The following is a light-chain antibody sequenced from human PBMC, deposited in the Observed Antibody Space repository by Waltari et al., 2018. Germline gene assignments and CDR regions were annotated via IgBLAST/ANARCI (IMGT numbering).Light chain of an antibody. J-gene: IGKJ3*01. CDR1: QGVGRH. Sequence: EIVLTQSPAPLSLSPGDRATLSCRASQGVGRHLAWYQQKPGQTPRLLIYDASSRATGIPARFSGSGSGTDFTLTINSLEPEDFAVYYCQHRSNWPPFTFGPGTKVDIK. CDR3: QHRSNWPPFT. V-gene: IGKV3-11*01. CDR2: DAS.